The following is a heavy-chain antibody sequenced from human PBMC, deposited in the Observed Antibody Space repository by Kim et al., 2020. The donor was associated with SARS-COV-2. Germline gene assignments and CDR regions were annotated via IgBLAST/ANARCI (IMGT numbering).Heavy chain of an antibody. V-gene: IGHV4-31*03. J-gene: IGHJ4*02. CDR2: IYYSGST. Sequence: SETLSLACTVSGGSISSGGYYWSWIRQHPGKGLEWIGYIYYSGSTYYNPSLKSRVTISEDTSKNQLSLKVSSVTAAATALYYCARWPDIVVVPAAMPYYFDYWGQGTLVTVSS. D-gene: IGHD2-2*01. CDR1: GGSISSGGYY. CDR3: ARWPDIVVVPAAMPYYFDY.